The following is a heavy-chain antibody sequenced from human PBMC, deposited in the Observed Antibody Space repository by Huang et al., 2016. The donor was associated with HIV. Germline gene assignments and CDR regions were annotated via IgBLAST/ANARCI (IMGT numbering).Heavy chain of an antibody. CDR2: INSDGSSS. CDR1: GFTFSSYW. CDR3: VRDPRIQSWLNYFDY. J-gene: IGHJ4*02. D-gene: IGHD3-22*01. V-gene: IGHV3-74*01. Sequence: EVQLVESGGGLVQPGGSLRLSCAASGFTFSSYWMHWVRQAPGKGVVWVSLINSDGSSSGYADSVKGRFTISRDNAKNTLYLQMNSLRAEDTAVYYCVRDPRIQSWLNYFDYWGQGTLVSVSS.